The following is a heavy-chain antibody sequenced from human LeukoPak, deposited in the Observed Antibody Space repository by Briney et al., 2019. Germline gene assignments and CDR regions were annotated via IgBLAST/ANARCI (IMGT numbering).Heavy chain of an antibody. V-gene: IGHV1-69*05. CDR3: AVIYDSSGYDY. J-gene: IGHJ4*02. D-gene: IGHD3-22*01. CDR2: IIPIFGTA. Sequence: ASVKVSCKASGGTFSSYAISWVRQAPGQGLEWMGGIIPIFGTANYAQKFQGRVTITTDESASTAYMELSSLRSEDTAVYYCAVIYDSSGYDYWGQGTLVTVSS. CDR1: GGTFSSYA.